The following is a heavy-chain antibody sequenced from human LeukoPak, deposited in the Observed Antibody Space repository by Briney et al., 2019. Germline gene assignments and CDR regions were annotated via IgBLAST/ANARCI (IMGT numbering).Heavy chain of an antibody. CDR1: GFTFSSYA. J-gene: IGHJ3*02. CDR2: ISGSGVST. D-gene: IGHD4-17*01. Sequence: PGGSLRLSCAASGFTFSSYAMRWVRQAPGEGGEWVSDISGSGVSTYYVDSVKGRFTISRDNSKNTLYLQMNSLRAEDTAVYYCAEDEWGLTTPGAFDIWGQGTMVTVSS. V-gene: IGHV3-23*01. CDR3: AEDEWGLTTPGAFDI.